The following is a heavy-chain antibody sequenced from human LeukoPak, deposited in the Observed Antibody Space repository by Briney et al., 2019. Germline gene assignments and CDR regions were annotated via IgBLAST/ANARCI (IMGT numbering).Heavy chain of an antibody. V-gene: IGHV4-61*05. D-gene: IGHD6-13*01. CDR2: IYYSGST. Sequence: SETLSLTCTVSGGSISSSSYCWSWIRQPPGKGLEWIGYIYYSGSTNYNPSLKSRVTISVDTSKNQFSLKLSSVTAADTAVYYCARYSSSWYDPGFDYWGQGTLVTVSS. CDR1: GGSISSSSYC. CDR3: ARYSSSWYDPGFDY. J-gene: IGHJ4*02.